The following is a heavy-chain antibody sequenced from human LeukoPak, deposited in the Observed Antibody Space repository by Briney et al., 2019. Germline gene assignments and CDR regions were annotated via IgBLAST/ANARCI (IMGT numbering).Heavy chain of an antibody. J-gene: IGHJ4*02. CDR1: GGSISSYY. V-gene: IGHV4-59*01. Sequence: PSGTLSLTCTVSGGSISSYYWSWIRQPPGKGLEWIGYIYYSGSTNYNPSLKSRVTISVDTSKNQFSLKLSSVTAADTAVYYCARGWGRPGYYGSGSYYFDYWGQGTLVTVSS. CDR2: IYYSGST. CDR3: ARGWGRPGYYGSGSYYFDY. D-gene: IGHD3-10*01.